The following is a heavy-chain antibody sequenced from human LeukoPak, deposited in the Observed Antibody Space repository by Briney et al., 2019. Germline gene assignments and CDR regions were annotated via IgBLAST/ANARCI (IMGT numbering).Heavy chain of an antibody. J-gene: IGHJ4*02. Sequence: PGGSLTLSCTASGFTFSTYAITWVRQGPGKGLEWVSAIRPDGDRTYYANSVRGRFTISRDNSKDTVYLQINGLRVEDTAVYYCWRRSSGTSGRYLLEQWGQGTLVTVSS. CDR2: IRPDGDRT. CDR1: GFTFSTYA. D-gene: IGHD6-19*01. CDR3: WRRSSGTSGRYLLEQ. V-gene: IGHV3-23*01.